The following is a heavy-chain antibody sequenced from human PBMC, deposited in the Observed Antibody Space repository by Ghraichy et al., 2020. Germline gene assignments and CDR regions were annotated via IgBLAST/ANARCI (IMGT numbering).Heavy chain of an antibody. CDR3: AKDRAAAGPADALDM. V-gene: IGHV1-2*06. D-gene: IGHD6-13*01. CDR2: INCHTGGA. J-gene: IGHJ3*02. Sequence: VPGQGLEWMGRINCHTGGADYAQKFQGRVTMTRDTSVNTAFLALSVLESDDSAVYFCAKDRAAAGPADALDMWGQGTLVIVSS.